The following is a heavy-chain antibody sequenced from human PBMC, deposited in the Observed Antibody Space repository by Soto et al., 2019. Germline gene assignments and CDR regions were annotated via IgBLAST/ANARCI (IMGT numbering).Heavy chain of an antibody. V-gene: IGHV3-30*04. CDR2: ISYNERNK. Sequence: QVQVVESGGGVVQPGRSLRLSCVASGFPFSNYAMHWVRQAPGKGLQWVSVISYNERNKYYIDSVKGRFTISRDNSKNTLYLQLNSLRHDDTAVYYCARINEGAVPGNEPPDYWGQGTLVTVSS. J-gene: IGHJ4*02. D-gene: IGHD6-19*01. CDR3: ARINEGAVPGNEPPDY. CDR1: GFPFSNYA.